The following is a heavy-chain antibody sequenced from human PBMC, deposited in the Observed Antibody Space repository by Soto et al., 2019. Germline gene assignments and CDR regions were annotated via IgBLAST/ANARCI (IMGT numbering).Heavy chain of an antibody. CDR1: GFTFSSYG. V-gene: IGHV3-33*01. CDR2: IWYDGSNK. D-gene: IGHD3-22*01. Sequence: GGSLRLSCAASGFTFSSYGMHWVRQAPGKGLEWVAVIWYDGSNKYYADSVKGRFTISRDNSNNTLYLQMNSLRAEDTAVYYCARDYSMIVVVPGDWGQGTLVTGSS. J-gene: IGHJ4*02. CDR3: ARDYSMIVVVPGD.